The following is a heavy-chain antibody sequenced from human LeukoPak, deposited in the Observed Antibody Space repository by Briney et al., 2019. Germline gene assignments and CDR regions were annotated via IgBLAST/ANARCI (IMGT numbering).Heavy chain of an antibody. Sequence: GASVKVSCKASGYALTTYGISWVRQAPGQGLEWMGSISAYNGNTNYAQKLQGRVTLTTDTSTSTAYLELRSLRSDDTAVYYCARGGIPPHYYMDVWGKGTTVTVSS. CDR2: ISAYNGNT. V-gene: IGHV1-18*01. CDR3: ARGGIPPHYYMDV. CDR1: GYALTTYG. D-gene: IGHD6-13*01. J-gene: IGHJ6*03.